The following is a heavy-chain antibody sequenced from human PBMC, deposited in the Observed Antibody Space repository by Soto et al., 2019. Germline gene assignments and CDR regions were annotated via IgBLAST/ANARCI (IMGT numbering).Heavy chain of an antibody. J-gene: IGHJ6*03. V-gene: IGHV4-39*01. CDR2: IYYSGST. Sequence: QLQLQESGPGLVKPSETLSLTCTVSGGSISSSSYYWGWIRQPPGKGLEWIGSIYYSGSTYYNPSLKSRVTISVDTSKNHFSLKLSSVTAADTAVYYCASQPPDWHYYYYYYMDVWGKGTTVTVSS. CDR3: ASQPPDWHYYYYYYMDV. CDR1: GGSISSSSYY. D-gene: IGHD3-9*01.